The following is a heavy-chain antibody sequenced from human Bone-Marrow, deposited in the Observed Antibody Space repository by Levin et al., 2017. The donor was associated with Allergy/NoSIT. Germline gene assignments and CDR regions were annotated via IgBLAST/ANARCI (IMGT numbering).Heavy chain of an antibody. D-gene: IGHD6-13*01. Sequence: GASVKVSCVASGFPFSDYAMHWVRQAPGKGLQWLAAITFDGSETYYVDSVKGRFTISRDNSMNTLYLQLSSLRRDDTALYYCATLATDGPIFFDYWGQGALVTVSS. CDR2: ITFDGSET. V-gene: IGHV3-30*03. CDR3: ATLATDGPIFFDY. CDR1: GFPFSDYA. J-gene: IGHJ4*02.